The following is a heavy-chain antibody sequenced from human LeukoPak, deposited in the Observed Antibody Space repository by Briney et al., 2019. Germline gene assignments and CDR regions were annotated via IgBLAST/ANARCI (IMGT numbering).Heavy chain of an antibody. V-gene: IGHV3-7*01. CDR3: VRDVGYGDY. Sequence: PGGSLRLSCAASGFTFSTYWMAWVRQAPGKGLDWLATIKQDGSGTYYVDSVKGRFTISRDNAKNSLYPQMNSLRAEDTAVYYCVRDVGYGDYWGQGTLVTVSS. D-gene: IGHD5-18*01. CDR2: IKQDGSGT. J-gene: IGHJ4*02. CDR1: GFTFSTYW.